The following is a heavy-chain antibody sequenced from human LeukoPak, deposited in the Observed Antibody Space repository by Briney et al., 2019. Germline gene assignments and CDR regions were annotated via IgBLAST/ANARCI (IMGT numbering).Heavy chain of an antibody. J-gene: IGHJ6*03. CDR1: GGSFSGYY. V-gene: IGHV4-34*01. CDR3: AKFTIFGVVNTYYYYMDV. CDR2: INHSGGT. Sequence: EASETLSLTCAVYGGSFSGYYWSWIRQPPGKGLEWIGEINHSGGTNYNPPLKRRVTISVETSKNQFSLKLSSVTAADTAVYYCAKFTIFGVVNTYYYYMDVWGKGTTVTVSS. D-gene: IGHD3-3*01.